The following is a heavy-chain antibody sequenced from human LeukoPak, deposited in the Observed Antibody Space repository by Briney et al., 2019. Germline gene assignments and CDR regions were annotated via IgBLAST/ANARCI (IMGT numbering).Heavy chain of an antibody. J-gene: IGHJ5*02. CDR3: ARGRIVVVVAATLSRWFDP. Sequence: SETLSLTCAVDGGSFSGYYWSWIRQPPGKGLEWIGEINHSGSANYNPSLKSRVTISVDTSKNQFSLKLSSVTAADTAVYYCARGRIVVVVAATLSRWFDPWGQGTLVTVSS. CDR1: GGSFSGYY. D-gene: IGHD2-15*01. CDR2: INHSGSA. V-gene: IGHV4-34*01.